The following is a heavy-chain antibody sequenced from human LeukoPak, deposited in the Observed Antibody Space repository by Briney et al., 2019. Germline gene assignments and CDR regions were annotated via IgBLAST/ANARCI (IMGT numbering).Heavy chain of an antibody. Sequence: ASVKVSCMASGYTFTSYGISWVRQAPGQGLEWMGWISAYNGNTNYAQKLQGRVTMTTDTSTSTAYMELRSLRSDDTAVYYCARAPGGYYYDSSGYPFDYWGQGTLVTVSS. D-gene: IGHD3-22*01. J-gene: IGHJ4*02. CDR1: GYTFTSYG. CDR3: ARAPGGYYYDSSGYPFDY. V-gene: IGHV1-18*01. CDR2: ISAYNGNT.